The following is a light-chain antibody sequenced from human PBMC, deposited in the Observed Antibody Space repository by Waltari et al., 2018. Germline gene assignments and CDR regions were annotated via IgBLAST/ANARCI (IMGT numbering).Light chain of an antibody. CDR2: DVP. J-gene: IGLJ2*01. V-gene: IGLV2-14*03. CDR3: SSYTNTNTIV. Sequence: QSALTQPASVSGSPGPPIPIPCPGTANDVVVSHYVSWYQHLPGKAPNLIIYDVPRWPSGVSNRFSGSKSGNTASLTISGLQAEDEADYYCSSYTNTNTIVFGGGTKVTVL. CDR1: ANDVVVSHY.